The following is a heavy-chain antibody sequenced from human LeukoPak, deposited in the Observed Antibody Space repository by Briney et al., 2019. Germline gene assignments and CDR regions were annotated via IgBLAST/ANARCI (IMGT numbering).Heavy chain of an antibody. V-gene: IGHV3-21*01. CDR2: ISSSSSYI. CDR1: GFTFSSYS. Sequence: GGSLRLPCAASGFTFSSYSMNWVRQAPGKGLEWVSSISSSSSYIYYADSVKGRFTISRGNAKNSLYLQMNSLRAEDTAVYYCARGGVVPAASDYWGQGTLVTVSS. CDR3: ARGGVVPAASDY. D-gene: IGHD2-2*01. J-gene: IGHJ4*02.